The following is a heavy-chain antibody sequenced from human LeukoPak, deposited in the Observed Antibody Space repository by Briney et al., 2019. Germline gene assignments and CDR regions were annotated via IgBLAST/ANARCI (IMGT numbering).Heavy chain of an antibody. CDR2: ITGSGTST. Sequence: GPSLRLSCVASGFTFSNYAMSWVRHAPGKGLEWVSAITGSGTSTYYADSLKGRFTISRDNSKNTVFLRMNSLRHEDTAIYYCVIWGDYDVLTGYYVPDYWGQGTLVTVSS. D-gene: IGHD3-9*01. V-gene: IGHV3-23*01. J-gene: IGHJ4*02. CDR3: VIWGDYDVLTGYYVPDY. CDR1: GFTFSNYA.